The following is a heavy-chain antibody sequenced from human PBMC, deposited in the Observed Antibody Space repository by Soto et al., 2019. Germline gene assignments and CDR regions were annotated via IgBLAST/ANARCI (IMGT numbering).Heavy chain of an antibody. Sequence: QVQLQESGPGLVKPSETLSLTCTVSGGSISSHPWSWIRQSPGKGLEWIGYIYYSGRTVYNPSLKSRATMSLDTSKNSCSLKLTSVTATDMAVYYCAGDIPSGSYRFDFWGQGALVTVSS. V-gene: IGHV4-59*08. CDR2: IYYSGRT. D-gene: IGHD1-26*01. J-gene: IGHJ4*02. CDR1: GGSISSHP. CDR3: AGDIPSGSYRFDF.